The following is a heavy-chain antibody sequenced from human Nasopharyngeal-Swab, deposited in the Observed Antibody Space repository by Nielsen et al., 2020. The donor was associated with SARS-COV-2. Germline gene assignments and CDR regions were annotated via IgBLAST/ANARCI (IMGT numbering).Heavy chain of an antibody. V-gene: IGHV1-8*01. CDR1: GYTFTSYD. CDR3: ARKGAMDV. J-gene: IGHJ6*02. CDR2: MNPHSGNT. Sequence: ASVKVSCKASGYTFTSYDINWVRQGTGQGLEWMGWMNPHSGNTGYAQNFQGRVSMTRNTSISTAYMELRSLRLEDTAVYYCARKGAMDVWGQGTTVTVSS.